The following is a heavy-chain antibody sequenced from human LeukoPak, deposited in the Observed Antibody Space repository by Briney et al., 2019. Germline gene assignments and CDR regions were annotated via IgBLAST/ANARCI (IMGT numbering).Heavy chain of an antibody. D-gene: IGHD2/OR15-2a*01. J-gene: IGHJ4*02. V-gene: IGHV5-51*01. CDR1: GXSFTNYC. CDR3: ASYGTGTTFNY. CDR2: IYPGDSDT. Sequence: GESLKISFKGSGXSFTNYCIGWVRQMPGKGLEWMGIIYPGDSDTRYSPSFQGQVTISADKSISTAYLQWSSLKASDTAMYYCASYGTGTTFNYWGQGTLVTVSS.